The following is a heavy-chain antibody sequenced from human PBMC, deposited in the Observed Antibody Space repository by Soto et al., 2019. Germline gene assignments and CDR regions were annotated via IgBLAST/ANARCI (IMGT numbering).Heavy chain of an antibody. CDR3: SRVDPGETSPFDH. J-gene: IGHJ4*02. CDR1: GYIFTSYY. V-gene: IGHV1-46*03. D-gene: IGHD3-10*01. CDR2: INPFDGSR. Sequence: QVELVQSGAEVKKPGASVKVSCKASGYIFTSYYLHWVRQAPGQGPEWMGWINPFDGSRMFAQSFQGRVTFTRDTSTSTVYMELSGLRSDDTAVYYCSRVDPGETSPFDHWGQGTLVTVSS.